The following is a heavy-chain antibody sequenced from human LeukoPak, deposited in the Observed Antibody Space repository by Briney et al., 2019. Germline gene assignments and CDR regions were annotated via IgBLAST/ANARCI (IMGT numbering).Heavy chain of an antibody. CDR3: ARDRGDYGDFNWFDP. Sequence: PSETLSLTCTVSGGSISSYYWSWIRQPPGKGLEWIGYIYYSGSTNYNPSLKSRVTISVDTSKNQFSLKLSPVTAADTAVYYCARDRGDYGDFNWFDPWGQGTLVTVSS. D-gene: IGHD4-17*01. J-gene: IGHJ5*02. CDR2: IYYSGST. CDR1: GGSISSYY. V-gene: IGHV4-59*01.